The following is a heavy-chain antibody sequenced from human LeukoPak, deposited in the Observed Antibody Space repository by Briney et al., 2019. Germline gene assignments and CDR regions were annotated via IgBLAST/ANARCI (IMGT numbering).Heavy chain of an antibody. D-gene: IGHD5-12*01. Sequence: SETLSLTCTVSGDSISSSVFYWTWIRQSPGKGLEWIGNIYCNSGHTSYNPSLQSRVTISRDTSKNQFSLKLSSVTAADTAVYYCARFLSGYGSDYWGQGTLVTVSS. CDR3: ARFLSGYGSDY. CDR1: GDSISSSVFY. CDR2: IYCNSGHT. J-gene: IGHJ4*02. V-gene: IGHV4-39*07.